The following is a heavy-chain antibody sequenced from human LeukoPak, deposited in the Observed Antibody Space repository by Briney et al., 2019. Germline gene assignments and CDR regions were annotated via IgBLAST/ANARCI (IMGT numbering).Heavy chain of an antibody. Sequence: SETLSLTCTVSGGSISSYYWSWIRQPTGKGLEWIGHIYTTGATHYNPSLKSRVTMSVDTSRNQFSLKLDSMTAADTAVYYCARVRGHIFGLDSWGQGTLVTVSS. V-gene: IGHV4-4*07. CDR3: ARVRGHIFGLDS. CDR1: GGSISSYY. CDR2: IYTTGAT. J-gene: IGHJ5*02. D-gene: IGHD5-18*01.